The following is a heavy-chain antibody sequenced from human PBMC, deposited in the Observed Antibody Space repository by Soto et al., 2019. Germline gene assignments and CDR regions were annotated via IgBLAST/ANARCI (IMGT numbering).Heavy chain of an antibody. CDR2: IYSGGST. Sequence: GGSLILSCAASGFTVSSNYMSWVLQAPGKGLEWVSVIYSGGSTYYADSVKGRFTISRHNSKNTLYLQMNSLRAEDTAVYYCARGFIFEGVLSYGFDIWGQGTMLTV. CDR3: ARGFIFEGVLSYGFDI. J-gene: IGHJ3*02. D-gene: IGHD3-3*01. V-gene: IGHV3-53*04. CDR1: GFTVSSNY.